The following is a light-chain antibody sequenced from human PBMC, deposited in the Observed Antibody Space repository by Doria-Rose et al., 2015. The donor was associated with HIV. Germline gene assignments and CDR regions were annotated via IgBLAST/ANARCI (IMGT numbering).Light chain of an antibody. Sequence: DIQLTQSPSTLSASVGDSVTITCRASQSITRWLAWYQQKPGKAPKLLSYNASPLESGVPSRLSGSGSGTEFTLTISSLQPDDFATYYCQQYNSYSPWTFGPGTKLEIK. CDR3: QQYNSYSPWT. CDR1: QSITRW. V-gene: IGKV1-5*03. J-gene: IGKJ2*02. CDR2: NAS.